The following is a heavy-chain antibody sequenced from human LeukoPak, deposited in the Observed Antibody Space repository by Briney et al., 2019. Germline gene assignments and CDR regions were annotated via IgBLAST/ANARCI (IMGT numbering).Heavy chain of an antibody. Sequence: SETLSLTCTVSGGSISSYYWSWIRQPPGKGLEWIGYIYYSGSTNYNPSLKSRVTISVDTSKNQFSLKLSSVTAADTAVYYCARVDSSGWYGFDYWGQGTLVTVSS. V-gene: IGHV4-59*01. CDR3: ARVDSSGWYGFDY. J-gene: IGHJ4*02. D-gene: IGHD6-19*01. CDR1: GGSISSYY. CDR2: IYYSGST.